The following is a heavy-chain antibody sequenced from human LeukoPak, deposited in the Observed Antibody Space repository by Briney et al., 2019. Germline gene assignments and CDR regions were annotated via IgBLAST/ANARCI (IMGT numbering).Heavy chain of an antibody. D-gene: IGHD6-13*01. CDR3: ATEYAAAGDL. Sequence: GASVKVSCKASGYTFTSYGISWVRQAPGKGLEWMGGFDPEDGETIYAQKFQGRVTMTEDTSTDTAYMELSSLRSEDTAVYYCATEYAAAGDLWGRGTLVTVSS. CDR2: FDPEDGET. CDR1: GYTFTSYG. V-gene: IGHV1-24*01. J-gene: IGHJ2*01.